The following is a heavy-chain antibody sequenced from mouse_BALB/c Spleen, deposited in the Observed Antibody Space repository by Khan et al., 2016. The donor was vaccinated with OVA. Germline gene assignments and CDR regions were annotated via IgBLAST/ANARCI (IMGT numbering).Heavy chain of an antibody. CDR3: TRGRAY. J-gene: IGHJ3*01. D-gene: IGHD3-3*01. V-gene: IGHV3-2*02. Sequence: EVQLQESGPGLVKPSQSLSLTCTVTGYSITSDYAWNWIRQFPGNKLEWMGYITYNGSTSYTPSVKRRVSITRDTSKNQFFLQLNSVTTEDTATYCCTRGRAYWGQGTLVTVSA. CDR2: ITYNGST. CDR1: GYSITSDYA.